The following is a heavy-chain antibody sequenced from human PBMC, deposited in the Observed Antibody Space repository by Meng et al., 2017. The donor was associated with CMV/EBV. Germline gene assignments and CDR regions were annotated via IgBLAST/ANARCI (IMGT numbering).Heavy chain of an antibody. D-gene: IGHD3-9*01. CDR2: ISAYNGNT. CDR1: GYTCTSYG. J-gene: IGHJ4*02. V-gene: IGHV1-18*01. CDR3: ATDILTHFDY. Sequence: HVQLVQSGAELKTPGASVKVSCKASGYTCTSYGISGVRQAPGQGLEWMGWISAYNGNTNYAQKLQGRVTMTTDTSTSTAYMELRSLRSDDTAVYYCATDILTHFDYWGQGTLVTVSS.